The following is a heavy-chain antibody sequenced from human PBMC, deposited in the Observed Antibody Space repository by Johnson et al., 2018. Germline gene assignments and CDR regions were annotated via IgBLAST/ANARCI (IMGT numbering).Heavy chain of an antibody. CDR2: IYFDGSNK. CDR1: GFAFSSSG. V-gene: IGHV3-33*01. CDR3: ARDLRGGSNPPDF. Sequence: QVRLVQSGGGVVQPGRSLRLSCAASGFAFSSSGVHWVRQAPGKGLEWVAVIYFDGSNKYYADSVKGRFTISRDNSKNTVYLQMNSLRAEDTAVYYCARDLRGGSNPPDFWGQGTLVTVSS. J-gene: IGHJ4*02. D-gene: IGHD1-14*01.